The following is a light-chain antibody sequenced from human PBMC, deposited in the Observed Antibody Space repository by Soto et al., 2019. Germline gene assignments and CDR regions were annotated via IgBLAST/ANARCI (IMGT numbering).Light chain of an antibody. Sequence: QSALTQPASVSGSPGQSITISCTGTSSDVGAYNSVSWYQQYPGKAPKLMMYEVSNRPSGVSDRFSGSKSGNTASLTISGLQTGDEADYYCSSYRSSSTYVFGTGTKLNVL. CDR3: SSYRSSSTYV. V-gene: IGLV2-14*01. CDR1: SSDVGAYNS. J-gene: IGLJ1*01. CDR2: EVS.